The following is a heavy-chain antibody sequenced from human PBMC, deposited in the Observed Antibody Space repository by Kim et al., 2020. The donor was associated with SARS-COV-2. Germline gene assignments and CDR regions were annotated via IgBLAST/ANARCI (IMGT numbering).Heavy chain of an antibody. CDR1: GFTFSNAW. D-gene: IGHD3-9*01. J-gene: IGHJ4*02. Sequence: GGSLRLSCAASGFTFSNAWMSWVRQAPGKGLEWVGRIKSKTDGGTTDYAAPVKGRFTISRDDSKNTLYLQMNSLKTEDTAVYYCTTEGLWYDILTGYYSSYDYWGQGTLVTVSS. CDR3: TTEGLWYDILTGYYSSYDY. CDR2: IKSKTDGGTT. V-gene: IGHV3-15*01.